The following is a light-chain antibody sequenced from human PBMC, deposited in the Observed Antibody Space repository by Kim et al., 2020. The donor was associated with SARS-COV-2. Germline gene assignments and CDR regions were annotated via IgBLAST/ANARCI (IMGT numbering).Light chain of an antibody. CDR3: QQFNNWPRT. Sequence: EIVMTQSPATLSVSPGERATLSCRASQSISSNLAWYQHKPGQAPRLLIYGASTRATGIPARFSGSGSGTEFTLTISSLQSEDFALYYCQQFNNWPRTFGQGTKVDIK. CDR1: QSISSN. J-gene: IGKJ1*01. V-gene: IGKV3-15*01. CDR2: GAS.